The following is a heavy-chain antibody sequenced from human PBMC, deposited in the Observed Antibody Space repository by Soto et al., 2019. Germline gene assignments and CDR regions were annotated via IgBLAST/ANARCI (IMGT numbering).Heavy chain of an antibody. CDR3: ARDSCSSTSCYGS. Sequence: EVQLVESGGGLVKPGGSLRLSCAASGFTFSSYSMDWVRQAPGKGLEWISSISSSSSYIYYADSVKGRFTISRDNAKNSLYLQMNGLRAEDTAVYYCARDSCSSTSCYGSWGQGTLVTVSS. V-gene: IGHV3-21*01. CDR2: ISSSSSYI. CDR1: GFTFSSYS. D-gene: IGHD2-2*01. J-gene: IGHJ4*02.